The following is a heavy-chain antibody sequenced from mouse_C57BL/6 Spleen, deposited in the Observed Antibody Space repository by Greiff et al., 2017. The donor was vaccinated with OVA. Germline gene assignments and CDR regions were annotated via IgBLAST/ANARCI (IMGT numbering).Heavy chain of an antibody. Sequence: VQLQQSGAELARPGASVKMSCKASGYTFTSYTMHWVKQRPGQGLEWIGYINPSSGYTKYNQKFKDKATLTADKSSSTAYMQLSSLKSEDSAVYYCARDGNYGGNLAYWGQGTLVTVSA. D-gene: IGHD2-1*01. CDR2: INPSSGYT. J-gene: IGHJ3*01. CDR3: ARDGNYGGNLAY. V-gene: IGHV1-4*01. CDR1: GYTFTSYT.